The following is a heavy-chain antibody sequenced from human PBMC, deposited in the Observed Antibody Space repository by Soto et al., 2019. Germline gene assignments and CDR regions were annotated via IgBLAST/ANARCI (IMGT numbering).Heavy chain of an antibody. CDR3: ARRKERSGPNYFDL. CDR1: GDTFTNYD. Sequence: GASVKVSCKASGDTFTNYDFNWVRQATGQGLEWMGWMNPSNGNAGYAQKYRGRVTMTSNTSITTAYMELSGLRYDDTAVYYCARRKERSGPNYFDLWGQGTLVTVSS. J-gene: IGHJ4*02. D-gene: IGHD6-25*01. CDR2: MNPSNGNA. V-gene: IGHV1-8*01.